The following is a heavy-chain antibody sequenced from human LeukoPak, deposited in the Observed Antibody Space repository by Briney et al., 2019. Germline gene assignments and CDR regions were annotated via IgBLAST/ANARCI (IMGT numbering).Heavy chain of an antibody. CDR2: IFGNVSP. V-gene: IGHV4-4*09. Sequence: SETLSLTCTVSGASISDYLWGWIRHPPGKGLEWIGHIFGNVSPDYNATLKSRVTITTDTSKNQFSLQLTSVTAADTAMYFCARRFRTSATLHHDAYDIWGQGTEVTVSS. J-gene: IGHJ3*02. CDR1: GASISDYL. CDR3: ARRFRTSATLHHDAYDI. D-gene: IGHD3-3*01.